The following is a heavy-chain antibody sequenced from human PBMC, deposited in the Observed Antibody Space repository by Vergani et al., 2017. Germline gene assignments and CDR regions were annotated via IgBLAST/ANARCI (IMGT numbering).Heavy chain of an antibody. J-gene: IGHJ4*02. D-gene: IGHD5-18*01. CDR1: GYSFTSYW. V-gene: IGHV5-51*01. CDR3: ARLPGSYSYGYRFDY. CDR2: IYPGDSDT. Sequence: EVQLVQSGAEVKKPGESLKISCKGSGYSFTSYWIGWVRQMPGKGLEWMGIIYPGDSDTRYSPSFQGQVTISAGKSISTAYLQWSSLKASDTAMYYCARLPGSYSYGYRFDYWGQGTLVTVSS.